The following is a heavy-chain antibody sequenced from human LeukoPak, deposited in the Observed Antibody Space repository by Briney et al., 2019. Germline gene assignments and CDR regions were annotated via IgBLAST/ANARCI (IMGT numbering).Heavy chain of an antibody. CDR2: ISSSGSTI. CDR3: AKTGNPATGDY. CDR1: GFTFSSYE. Sequence: GGSLRLSCAASGFTFSSYEMNWVRQAPGKGLEWVSYISSSGSTIYYADSVKGRFTISRDNAKNTLYLQMNSLRAEDTAVYYCAKTGNPATGDYWGQGTLVTVSS. D-gene: IGHD1-1*01. V-gene: IGHV3-48*03. J-gene: IGHJ4*02.